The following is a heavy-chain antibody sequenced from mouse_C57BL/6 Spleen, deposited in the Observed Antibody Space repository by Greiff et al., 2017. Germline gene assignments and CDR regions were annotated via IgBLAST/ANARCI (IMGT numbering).Heavy chain of an antibody. Sequence: VQLQQPGAELVRPGSSVKLSCKASGYTFTSYWMHWVKQRPIQGLEWIGNIDPSDSETHYNQNFKEQATLTVDKSSSTAYIKLSSLTSEDSAVYYCAIRRIPTVIGYAMDYWGQGTSVTVSS. D-gene: IGHD4-1*02. CDR1: GYTFTSYW. CDR3: AIRRIPTVIGYAMDY. CDR2: IDPSDSET. V-gene: IGHV1-52*01. J-gene: IGHJ4*01.